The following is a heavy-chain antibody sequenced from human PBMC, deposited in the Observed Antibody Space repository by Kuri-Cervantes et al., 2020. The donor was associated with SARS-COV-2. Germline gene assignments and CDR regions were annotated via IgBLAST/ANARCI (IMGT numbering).Heavy chain of an antibody. CDR2: ISGSGGST. CDR3: AKVGPPLDYGDYVSH. V-gene: IGHV3-23*01. D-gene: IGHD4-17*01. Sequence: ETLSLTCAAPRFTFGDYAIHWVRQAPGKGLEWVSAISGSGGSTYYADSVKGRFTISRDNSKNTLYLQMNSLRAEDTAVYYCAKVGPPLDYGDYVSHWGQGTLVTVSS. CDR1: RFTFGDYA. J-gene: IGHJ4*02.